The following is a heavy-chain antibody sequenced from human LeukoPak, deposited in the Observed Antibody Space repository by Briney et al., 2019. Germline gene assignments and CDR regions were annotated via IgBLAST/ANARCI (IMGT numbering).Heavy chain of an antibody. V-gene: IGHV3-21*01. J-gene: IGHJ4*02. CDR2: ISYDSNYI. CDR1: GFTFSSYS. CDR3: ANHLACGSTSCPPFDY. D-gene: IGHD2-2*01. Sequence: GGSLRLSCAASGFTFSSYSMRWVRQAPGKGLEWVSSISYDSNYIYYADSVEGRFTISRDNAKNSLYPQMNSLRAEDTAVYYCANHLACGSTSCPPFDYWGQGTLVTVSS.